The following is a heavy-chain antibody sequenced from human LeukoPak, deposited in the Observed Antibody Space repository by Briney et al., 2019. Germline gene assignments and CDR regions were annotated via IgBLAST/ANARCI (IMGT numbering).Heavy chain of an antibody. Sequence: SETLSLTCAVYGGSFSGYYWSWIRQPPGKGLEWIGEINHSGSTNYNPSLKSRVTILVDTSKNQFSLKLSSVTAADTAVYYCARGSPRYCSSTSCYSEENWFDPWGQGTLVTVSS. CDR2: INHSGST. CDR1: GGSFSGYY. V-gene: IGHV4-34*01. J-gene: IGHJ5*02. CDR3: ARGSPRYCSSTSCYSEENWFDP. D-gene: IGHD2-2*01.